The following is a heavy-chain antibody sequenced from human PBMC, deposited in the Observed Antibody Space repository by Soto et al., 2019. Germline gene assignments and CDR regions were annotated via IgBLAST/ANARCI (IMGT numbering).Heavy chain of an antibody. CDR1: GYTXTSYG. D-gene: IGHD3-22*01. J-gene: IGHJ4*02. CDR2: ISAYNGNT. Sequence: SXKVSFKASGYTXTSYGISLVRQAPGQGLEWMGWISAYNGNTNYAQKLQGRVTMTTDKSTSTAYMEMRRLRSDDTDVYYRARSVGYYYDSSGYSRVGYFDYWGQGTLGTVSS. V-gene: IGHV1-18*04. CDR3: ARSVGYYYDSSGYSRVGYFDY.